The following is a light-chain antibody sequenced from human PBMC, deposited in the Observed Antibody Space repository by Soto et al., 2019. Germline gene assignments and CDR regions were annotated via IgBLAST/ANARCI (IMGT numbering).Light chain of an antibody. V-gene: IGKV3-20*01. CDR3: QQCSISPLT. Sequence: IVLTQSPGTLSLSPGEKATLSCRASQSVTNNYLAWYQQKPGQAPRLLIHDASSRATGIPDRFSGSGSGTDFTLTISRLEPEDFAVYYCQQCSISPLTFGGGTKVDIK. CDR1: QSVTNNY. J-gene: IGKJ4*01. CDR2: DAS.